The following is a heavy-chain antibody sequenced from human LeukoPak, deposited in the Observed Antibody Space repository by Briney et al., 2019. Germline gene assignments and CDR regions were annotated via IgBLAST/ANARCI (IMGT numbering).Heavy chain of an antibody. CDR2: ISYDGSNK. V-gene: IGHV3-30-3*01. J-gene: IGHJ5*02. Sequence: GGSLRLSCAASGFTFSSYAMHWVRQAPGKGLEWVAVISYDGSNKYYADSVKGRFTIPRDNSKNTLYLQMNSLRAEDTAVYYCARAGREVVVVAATPGWFDPWGQGTLVTVSS. CDR1: GFTFSSYA. D-gene: IGHD2-15*01. CDR3: ARAGREVVVVAATPGWFDP.